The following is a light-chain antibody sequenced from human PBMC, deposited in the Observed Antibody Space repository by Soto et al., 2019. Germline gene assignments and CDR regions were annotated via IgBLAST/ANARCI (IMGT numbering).Light chain of an antibody. CDR2: DVI. CDR1: SSDVGVYKY. J-gene: IGLJ1*01. CDR3: CSYAGDYTFV. Sequence: QSALIQPRSVSGSPGQSVTISCTGTSSDVGVYKYVSWYRQHPGKAPKLMIYDVITRPSGVPVRFSGSKSGNTASLTISGLQAEDEADYYCCSYAGDYTFVFGSGTKVTVL. V-gene: IGLV2-11*01.